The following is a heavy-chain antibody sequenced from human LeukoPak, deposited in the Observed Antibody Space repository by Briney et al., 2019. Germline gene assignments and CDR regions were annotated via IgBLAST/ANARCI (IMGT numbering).Heavy chain of an antibody. Sequence: PSETLSLTCTVSGGSISSYYWSWIRQPPGKGLEWIGYIYYSGSTNYNPSLKSRVTISVDTSKNQFSLKLSSVTAADTAVYYCARLMFDPWGQGTLVTVSS. V-gene: IGHV4-59*01. J-gene: IGHJ5*02. CDR2: IYYSGST. CDR3: ARLMFDP. CDR1: GGSISSYY.